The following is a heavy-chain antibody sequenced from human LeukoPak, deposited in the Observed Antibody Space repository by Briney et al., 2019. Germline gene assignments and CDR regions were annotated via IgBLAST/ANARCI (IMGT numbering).Heavy chain of an antibody. CDR3: ARGVASGYRFDY. D-gene: IGHD5-12*01. J-gene: IGHJ4*02. CDR2: ISTNSSYI. Sequence: GGSLRLSCAASGFTFITYSINWVRQAPGKGLEWVSSISTNSSYIYYADSVKGRFTISRDNAKNSLYLQMSSLRAEDTGVYYCARGVASGYRFDYWGQGTLVIVSS. V-gene: IGHV3-21*01. CDR1: GFTFITYS.